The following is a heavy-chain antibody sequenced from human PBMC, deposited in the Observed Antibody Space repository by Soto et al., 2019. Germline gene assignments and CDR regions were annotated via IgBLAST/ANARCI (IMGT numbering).Heavy chain of an antibody. D-gene: IGHD3-10*01. CDR2: INPNSGDT. V-gene: IGHV1-2*02. CDR1: GYTFTGYY. J-gene: IGHJ4*02. Sequence: ASVKVSCKASGYTFTGYYVHWVRQAPGQGLEWMGWINPNSGDTNYAQKFQGRVTMTRDTSISTAYMELSRLRSDDTAMYYWASGGAAGAFFDYWGQGALVTVSS. CDR3: ASGGAAGAFFDY.